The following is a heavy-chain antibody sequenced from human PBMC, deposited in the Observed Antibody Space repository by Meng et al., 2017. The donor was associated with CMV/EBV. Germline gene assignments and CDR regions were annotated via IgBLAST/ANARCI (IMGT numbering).Heavy chain of an antibody. CDR3: ARKIVDDAFDI. V-gene: IGHV3-66*02. D-gene: IGHD2/OR15-2a*01. Sequence: GESLKISCAASGFTVSSNYMSWVRQAPGKGLEWVSVIYSGGSTYYADSVKGRFTISRDNSKNTLYLQMNSLRAEDTAVYYCARKIVDDAFDIWGQETMVTVSS. J-gene: IGHJ3*02. CDR1: GFTVSSNY. CDR2: IYSGGST.